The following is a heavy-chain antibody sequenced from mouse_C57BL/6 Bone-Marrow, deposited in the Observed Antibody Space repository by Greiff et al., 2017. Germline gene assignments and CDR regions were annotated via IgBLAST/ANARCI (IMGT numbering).Heavy chain of an antibody. CDR3: AREGTTVVARNFDV. J-gene: IGHJ1*03. Sequence: ESGPGLVKPSQSLSLTCSVTGYSITSGYYWNWIRQFPGNKLEWMGYISYDGSNNYNPSLKNRISITRDTSKNQFFLKLNSVTTEDTATYYCAREGTTVVARNFDVWGTGTTVTVSS. CDR1: GYSITSGYY. D-gene: IGHD1-1*01. V-gene: IGHV3-6*01. CDR2: ISYDGSN.